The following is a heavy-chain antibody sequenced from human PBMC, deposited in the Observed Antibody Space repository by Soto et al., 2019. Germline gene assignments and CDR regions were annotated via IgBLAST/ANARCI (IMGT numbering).Heavy chain of an antibody. CDR1: GGTFSSYA. D-gene: IGHD2-15*01. J-gene: IGHJ6*02. CDR3: ARSQGGSSSLDIYYYYYYGMDV. Sequence: QVQLVQSGAEVKKPGSSVKVSCKAPGGTFSSYAISWVRQAPGQGLEWMGGIIPIFGTANYAQNFQGRVTITADDSTSTGYMELSSMRSEDTAVYYCARSQGGSSSLDIYYYYYYGMDVWGQGTTVTVSS. CDR2: IIPIFGTA. V-gene: IGHV1-69*01.